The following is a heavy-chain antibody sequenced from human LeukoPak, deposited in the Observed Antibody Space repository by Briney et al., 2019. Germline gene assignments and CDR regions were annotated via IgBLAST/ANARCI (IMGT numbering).Heavy chain of an antibody. CDR3: AREESIVGATRPFDY. Sequence: WMEWINPNSGGTNYAQKFQGRVTMTRDTSISTAYMELSRLRPDDTAVYYCAREESIVGATRPFDYWGQGTLVTVSS. J-gene: IGHJ4*02. CDR2: INPNSGGT. V-gene: IGHV1-2*02. D-gene: IGHD1-26*01.